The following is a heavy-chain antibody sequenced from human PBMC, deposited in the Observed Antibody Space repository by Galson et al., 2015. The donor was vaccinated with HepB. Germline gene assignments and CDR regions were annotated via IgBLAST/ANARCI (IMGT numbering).Heavy chain of an antibody. J-gene: IGHJ4*02. CDR1: GFTFSSYA. Sequence: SLRLSCAASGFTFSSYAMHWVRQAPGKGLEWVAVISYDGSNKYYADSVKGRFTISRDNSKNTLYLQMNSLRAEDTAVYYCARDLYSSGWSTDFDYWGQGTLVTVSS. V-gene: IGHV3-30*04. CDR3: ARDLYSSGWSTDFDY. CDR2: ISYDGSNK. D-gene: IGHD6-19*01.